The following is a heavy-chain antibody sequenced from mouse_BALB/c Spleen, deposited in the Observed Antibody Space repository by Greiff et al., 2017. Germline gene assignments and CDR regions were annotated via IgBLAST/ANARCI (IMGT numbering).Heavy chain of an antibody. V-gene: IGHV5-9-4*01. D-gene: IGHD4-1*02. CDR2: ISSGGSYT. CDR3: AREPTGTYFDV. J-gene: IGHJ1*01. Sequence: EVHLVESGGGLVKPGGSLKLSCAASGFTFSSYAMSWVRQSPEKRLEWVAEISSGGSYTYYPDTVTGRFTISRDNAKNTLYLEMSSLRSEDTAMYYCAREPTGTYFDVWGAGTTVTVSS. CDR1: GFTFSSYA.